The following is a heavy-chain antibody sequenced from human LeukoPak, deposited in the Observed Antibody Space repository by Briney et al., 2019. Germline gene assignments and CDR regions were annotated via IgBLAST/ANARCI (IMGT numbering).Heavy chain of an antibody. D-gene: IGHD3-22*01. CDR2: ISSSSSYI. CDR1: GFTFSSYS. J-gene: IGHJ4*02. V-gene: IGHV3-21*01. CDR3: ARTPSYYYDSSGYYYFPFDY. Sequence: GGSLRLSCAASGFTFSSYSMNWVRQAPGKGLEWVSSISSSSSYIYYADSVKGRFTISRDNAKNSLYLQMNSLRAEDTAAYYCARTPSYYYDSSGYYYFPFDYWGQGTLVTVSS.